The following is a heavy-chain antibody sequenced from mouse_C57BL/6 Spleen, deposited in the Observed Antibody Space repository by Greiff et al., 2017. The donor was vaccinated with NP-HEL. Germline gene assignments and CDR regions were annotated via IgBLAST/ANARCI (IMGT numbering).Heavy chain of an antibody. Sequence: EVKVEESGPGLVKPSQSLSLTCSVTGYSITSGYYWNWIRQFPGNKLEWMGYISYDGSNNYNPSLKNRISITRDTSKNQFFLKLNSVTTEDTATYYCASGYGNYVPYYAMDYWGQGTSVTVSS. CDR1: GYSITSGYY. CDR2: ISYDGSN. D-gene: IGHD2-10*02. J-gene: IGHJ4*01. CDR3: ASGYGNYVPYYAMDY. V-gene: IGHV3-6*01.